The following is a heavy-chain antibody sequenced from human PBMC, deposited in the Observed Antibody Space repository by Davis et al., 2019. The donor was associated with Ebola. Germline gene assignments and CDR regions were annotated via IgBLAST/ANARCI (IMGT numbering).Heavy chain of an antibody. J-gene: IGHJ1*01. D-gene: IGHD6-13*01. CDR2: IIPIFGTA. CDR1: RGTFSSYA. Sequence: SVTVSCKPSRGTFSSYAISWVRQAPAQGLEWMGGIIPIFGTANYAQKFQGRVTITADESTSTAYMELRSLRSDDTAVYYCARGVGAAGLSPGKYFQHWGQGTLVTVSS. CDR3: ARGVGAAGLSPGKYFQH. V-gene: IGHV1-69*13.